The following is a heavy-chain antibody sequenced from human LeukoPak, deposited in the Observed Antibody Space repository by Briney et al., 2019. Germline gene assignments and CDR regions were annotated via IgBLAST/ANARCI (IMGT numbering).Heavy chain of an antibody. V-gene: IGHV3-23*01. Sequence: GGSLRLSCAASSFTFNNYAMTWVRQAPGEGLHWVAAISGSGDSAFYAESVKGRFIISRDNSRNKVYLQMNSLRVEDTAMYKCARGGRSGWYDFWGRGTLVTVSS. J-gene: IGHJ5*01. CDR1: SFTFNNYA. CDR2: ISGSGDSA. D-gene: IGHD5-12*01. CDR3: ARGGRSGWYDF.